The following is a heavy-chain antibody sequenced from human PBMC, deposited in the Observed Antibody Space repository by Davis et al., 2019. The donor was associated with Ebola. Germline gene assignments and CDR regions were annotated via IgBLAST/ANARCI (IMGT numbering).Heavy chain of an antibody. CDR1: GGSITSDH. CDR3: SRFGEGAY. J-gene: IGHJ4*02. V-gene: IGHV4-59*01. D-gene: IGHD2-21*01. Sequence: PGGSLRLSCTVSGGSITSDHWGWVRQLPGKGLEWVGYMHYTGAVNSGAVNYNPSLRSRVTMSADTSKNQFSLKLSSVTAADTAVYFCSRFGEGAYWGQGTLVTVSS. CDR2: MHYTGAVNSGAV.